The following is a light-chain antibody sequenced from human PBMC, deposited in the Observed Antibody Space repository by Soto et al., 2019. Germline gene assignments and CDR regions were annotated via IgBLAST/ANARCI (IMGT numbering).Light chain of an antibody. J-gene: IGKJ1*01. CDR3: QQSYSTPQT. CDR1: QSISNY. CDR2: AAS. Sequence: DIQMTQSPSSLSASVGDRVTITCRASQSISNYLNWYQQKPGKAPKLLIYAASSLQSGVPSTFSGGGSGTDFTLTISSLQPEDVATYFCQQSYSTPQTFGQGTKVEIK. V-gene: IGKV1-39*01.